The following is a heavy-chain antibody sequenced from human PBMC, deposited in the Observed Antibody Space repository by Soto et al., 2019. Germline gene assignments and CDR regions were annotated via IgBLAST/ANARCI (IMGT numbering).Heavy chain of an antibody. Sequence: PSETLSLTCAVSDDSVVGSTWWTCFRQSPGKGLEWIGEIHHSGSTNYNSDSSLRGRVTMSIDKSKNQFSLNLSPVTAADTAVYFCARAPFDYDVLTGYPTWGQGILVTVSS. V-gene: IGHV4-4*02. CDR1: DDSVVGSTW. CDR3: ARAPFDYDVLTGYPT. CDR2: IHHSGST. D-gene: IGHD3-9*01. J-gene: IGHJ4*02.